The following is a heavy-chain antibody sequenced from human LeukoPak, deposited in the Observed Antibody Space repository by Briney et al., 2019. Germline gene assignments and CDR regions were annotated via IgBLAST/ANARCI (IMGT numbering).Heavy chain of an antibody. CDR1: GFTFSGSA. J-gene: IGHJ4*02. CDR2: IRSKANSYAT. CDR3: IRHGGYYNGQDY. V-gene: IGHV3-73*01. D-gene: IGHD3-9*01. Sequence: GGSLKLSCAASGFTFSGSAMHWVRQASGKGLEWVGRIRSKANSYATAYAASVKGRFTISRDDSKNTAYLQMDSLKTKDTDVYYCIRHGGYYNGQDYWGQGTLVTVSS.